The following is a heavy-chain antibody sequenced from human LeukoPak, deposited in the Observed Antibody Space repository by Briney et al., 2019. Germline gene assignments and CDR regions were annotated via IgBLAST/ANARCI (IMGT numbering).Heavy chain of an antibody. CDR1: GGTFSSYA. CDR3: ARDGVGAATDYFDH. D-gene: IGHD1-26*01. CDR2: IVPSLGIT. Sequence: GASVKVSCKTSGGTFSSYAISWVRLAPGQGLEWMGRIVPSLGITHYAQKFQGRVTLTTDKSTTTAYMELNSLRSEDTAVYYCARDGVGAATDYFDHWGQGTLVTVSS. V-gene: IGHV1-69*04. J-gene: IGHJ4*02.